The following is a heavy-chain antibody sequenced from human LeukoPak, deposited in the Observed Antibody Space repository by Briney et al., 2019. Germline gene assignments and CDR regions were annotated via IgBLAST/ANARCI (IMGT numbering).Heavy chain of an antibody. V-gene: IGHV4-31*03. CDR2: IYYSGST. CDR1: GGSISSGGYY. CDR3: ARVYYDSSGYPFDY. J-gene: IGHJ4*02. Sequence: PSETLSLTCTVSGGSISSGGYYWSWIRQHPGKGLEWIGYIYYSGSTYYNPSLKSRVTISVDMSKNQFSLKLSSVTAADTAVYYCARVYYDSSGYPFDYWGQGTLVTVSS. D-gene: IGHD3-22*01.